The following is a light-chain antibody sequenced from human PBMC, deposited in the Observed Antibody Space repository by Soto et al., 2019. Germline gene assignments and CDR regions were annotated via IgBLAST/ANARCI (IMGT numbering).Light chain of an antibody. CDR1: SGHSSYA. Sequence: QLVLTQSPSASASLGASVKLTCTLSSGHSSYAIAWHQQRPEKGPRYLMKLNSDGSHSKGDGIPDRFSGSSSGAERYLTISSLQSEDEADYYCQTWVTGIQVFGGGTKVT. J-gene: IGLJ2*01. V-gene: IGLV4-69*01. CDR2: LNSDGSH. CDR3: QTWVTGIQV.